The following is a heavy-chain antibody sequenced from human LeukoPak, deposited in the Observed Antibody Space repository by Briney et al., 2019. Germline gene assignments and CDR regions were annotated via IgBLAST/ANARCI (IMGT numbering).Heavy chain of an antibody. CDR2: INHSGST. V-gene: IGHV4-34*01. Sequence: SETLSLTCAVYGGSFSGYYWSWIRQPPGKGLEWIGEINHSGSTNYNPSLKSRVTISVDTSKNQFSLKPSSVTAADTAVYYCARVKYCSGGSCPRPFDYWGQGTLVTVSS. D-gene: IGHD2-15*01. J-gene: IGHJ4*02. CDR1: GGSFSGYY. CDR3: ARVKYCSGGSCPRPFDY.